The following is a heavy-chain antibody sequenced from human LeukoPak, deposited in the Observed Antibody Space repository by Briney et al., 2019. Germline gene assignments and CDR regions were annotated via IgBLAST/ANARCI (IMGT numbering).Heavy chain of an antibody. J-gene: IGHJ6*03. CDR3: TRVRGCSTNSCHIFYLMDV. Sequence: SQTLSLTCAISGDSVSSNSAAWNWIRQSPSRGLEWLGGTYYRSKWYNDYAVSVKGRITFNPDTSKNQFSLKLSSVTAADTAVYFCTRVRGCSTNSCHIFYLMDVWGKGTTVTVSS. D-gene: IGHD2-2*01. CDR1: GDSVSSNSAA. CDR2: TYYRSKWYN. V-gene: IGHV6-1*01.